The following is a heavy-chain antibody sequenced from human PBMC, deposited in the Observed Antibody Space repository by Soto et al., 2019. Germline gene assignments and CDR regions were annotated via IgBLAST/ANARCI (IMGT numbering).Heavy chain of an antibody. J-gene: IGHJ4*02. D-gene: IGHD2-15*01. V-gene: IGHV4-59*08. CDR2: IYYSGST. CDR3: ARGGYCSGGSCYFANFDY. CDR1: GGSISSYY. Sequence: QVQLQESGPGLVKPSETLSLTCTVSGGSISSYYWSWIRQPPGKGLEWIGYIYYSGSTNYNPSLRRRVTISVDTSKNQFSMKLSSVTAADTAVYYCARGGYCSGGSCYFANFDYWGQGTLVTVSS.